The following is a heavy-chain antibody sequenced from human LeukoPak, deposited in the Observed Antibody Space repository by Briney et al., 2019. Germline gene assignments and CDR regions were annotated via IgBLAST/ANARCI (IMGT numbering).Heavy chain of an antibody. J-gene: IGHJ6*02. V-gene: IGHV4-34*01. CDR3: ARGPYYYGMDV. CDR2: INHSGST. CDR1: GGSFSGYY. Sequence: SETLPLTCAVYGGSFSGYYWSWIRQPPGKGLEWIGEINHSGSTNYNPSLKSRVTISVDTSKNQFSLKLSSVTAADTAVYYCARGPYYYGMDVWGQGTTVTVSS.